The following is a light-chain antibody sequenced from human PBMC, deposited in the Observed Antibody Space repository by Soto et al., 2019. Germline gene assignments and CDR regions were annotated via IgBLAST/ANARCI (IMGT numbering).Light chain of an antibody. J-gene: IGKJ1*01. CDR3: HQYGSSPTT. V-gene: IGKV3-20*01. Sequence: EIVLTQSPGTLSLSPGERATLSCRASQSVFNNHIGWYQQKPGQAPRRLIFGASFRATGIPDRFSGSGSGTDFTLTISRLEPEDFAVYYCHQYGSSPTTFGQGTKVEIK. CDR2: GAS. CDR1: QSVFNNH.